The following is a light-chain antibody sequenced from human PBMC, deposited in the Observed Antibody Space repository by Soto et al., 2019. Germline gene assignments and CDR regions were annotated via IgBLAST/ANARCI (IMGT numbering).Light chain of an antibody. CDR1: SSDVGGYNY. V-gene: IGLV2-14*01. CDR2: EVS. J-gene: IGLJ1*01. CDR3: SSYTSSSTQV. Sequence: QSGLTQPASGSGSPGQSITISCTGTSSDVGGYNYVSWYQQHPGKAPKLMIYEVSNRPSGVSNRFSGSKSGNTASLTISGLQAEDEADYYCSSYTSSSTQVFGTGTKVTVL.